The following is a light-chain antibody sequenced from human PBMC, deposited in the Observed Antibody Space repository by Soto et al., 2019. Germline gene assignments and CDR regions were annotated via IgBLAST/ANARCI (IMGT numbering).Light chain of an antibody. J-gene: IGKJ5*01. CDR1: QTISSW. V-gene: IGKV1-5*03. Sequence: DIQMTQSPSTLSGSVGDRVTITCRASQTISSWLAWYQQKPGKAPKLLIYKASTLKSGVPSRFSGSGSGTDFTLTISSVQPEDFATYYCQQSYSGITFGQGTRLEIK. CDR2: KAS. CDR3: QQSYSGIT.